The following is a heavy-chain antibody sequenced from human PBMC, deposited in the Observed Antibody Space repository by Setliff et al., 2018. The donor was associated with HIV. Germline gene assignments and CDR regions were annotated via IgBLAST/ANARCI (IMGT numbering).Heavy chain of an antibody. CDR1: GGSISNSRYY. D-gene: IGHD4-17*01. Sequence: LSLTCTVSGGSISNSRYYWSWIRQPPGKGLEWIGSIYYSGSTYYNPSLKSRVTISVDTSKNQFSLKLTSVTAADTAMYYCAAFLVSPVTTQDYWGQGTPVTVSS. V-gene: IGHV4-39*01. J-gene: IGHJ4*02. CDR3: AAFLVSPVTTQDY. CDR2: IYYSGST.